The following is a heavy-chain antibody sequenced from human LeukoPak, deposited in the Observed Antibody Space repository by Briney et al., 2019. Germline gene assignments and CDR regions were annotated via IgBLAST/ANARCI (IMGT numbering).Heavy chain of an antibody. CDR2: IIPIFGTA. D-gene: IGHD3-22*01. CDR3: AREGTVGRYYDSSGYYGVY. J-gene: IGHJ4*02. CDR1: GGTFSSYA. V-gene: IGHV1-69*13. Sequence: SVKVSCKASGGTFSSYAISWVRQAPGQGLEWMGGIIPIFGTANDAQKFQGIVTITADESTSTAYMELSSLRSEDTAVYYCAREGTVGRYYDSSGYYGVYWGQGTLVTVSS.